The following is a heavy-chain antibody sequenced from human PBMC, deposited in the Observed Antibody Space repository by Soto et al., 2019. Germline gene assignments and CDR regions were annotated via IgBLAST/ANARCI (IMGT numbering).Heavy chain of an antibody. CDR3: ARVPRAGSAYYYYGMDV. Sequence: QVKLVQSGAEVKKPGSSVKVSCKASGGTFSSYAISWVRQAPGQGLEWMGGIIPIFGTANYAQKFQGRVTITADESTSTAYMELSSLRSEDTAVYYCARVPRAGSAYYYYGMDVWGQGTTVTVSS. CDR2: IIPIFGTA. CDR1: GGTFSSYA. D-gene: IGHD1-1*01. J-gene: IGHJ6*02. V-gene: IGHV1-69*01.